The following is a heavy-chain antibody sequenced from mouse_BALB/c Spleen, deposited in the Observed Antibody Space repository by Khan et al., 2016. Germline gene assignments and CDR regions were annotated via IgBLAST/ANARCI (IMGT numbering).Heavy chain of an antibody. CDR3: TRSAYGNHPYYAMDY. J-gene: IGHJ4*01. CDR2: IHPSDSES. V-gene: IGHV1-61*01. D-gene: IGHD2-1*01. Sequence: QVQLQQPGTELVRPGASVKLSCKASGYSFTRHWMNWVKQRPGQGLEWIGMIHPSDSESRLNQKFKDKATLTVDNSSSIAYMQLSSPTSEDSAVYYCTRSAYGNHPYYAMDYWGQGTSVTVSS. CDR1: GYSFTRHW.